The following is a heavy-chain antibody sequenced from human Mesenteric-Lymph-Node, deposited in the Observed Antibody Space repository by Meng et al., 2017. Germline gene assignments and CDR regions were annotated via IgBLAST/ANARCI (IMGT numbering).Heavy chain of an antibody. CDR3: ARDSGLLNFFDY. J-gene: IGHJ4*02. Sequence: STKYADSVKGRFTISRVNSKNTLHLQMNSLRAEDTAVYYCARDSGLLNFFDYWGQGTLVTVSS. D-gene: IGHD3-22*01. V-gene: IGHV3-53*01. CDR2: ST.